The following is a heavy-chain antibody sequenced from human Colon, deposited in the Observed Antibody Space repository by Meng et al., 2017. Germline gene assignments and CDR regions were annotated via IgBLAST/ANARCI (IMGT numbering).Heavy chain of an antibody. CDR2: IYHSGST. CDR3: ARRRGGSGRDC. D-gene: IGHD3-10*01. V-gene: IGHV4-39*01. CDR1: GGSISSNGYY. Sequence: LQRQGSGPGPVKPSETLSLTCTVSGGSISSNGYYWDWVRQPPGKGLEWIGAIYHSGSTSYNPSLQSRVTMFVDTSKNQFSLMLTSVTATDTAVYYCARRRGGSGRDCWGQGTLVTVSS. J-gene: IGHJ4*02.